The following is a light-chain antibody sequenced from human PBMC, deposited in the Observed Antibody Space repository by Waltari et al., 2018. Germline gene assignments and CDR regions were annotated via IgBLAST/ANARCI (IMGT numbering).Light chain of an antibody. V-gene: IGLV2-14*03. CDR3: NSYTASSTFV. CDR1: SSAVGGYAY. Sequence: QSALTQPASVSGPPGQSITISCTGTSSAVGGYAYVPWFQQHPDRAPKLIIYDVSKRPSGVSNRFSGSKSGNTASLTISGLQADDEADYFCNSYTASSTFVFGGGTKVTVL. J-gene: IGLJ2*01. CDR2: DVS.